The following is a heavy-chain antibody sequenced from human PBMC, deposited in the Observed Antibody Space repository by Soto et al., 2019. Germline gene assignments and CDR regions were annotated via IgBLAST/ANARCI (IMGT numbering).Heavy chain of an antibody. V-gene: IGHV3-33*06. J-gene: IGHJ4*02. Sequence: GGSLRLSCAASGFTFRSYGMHWVRQAPGKGLEWVAVIWYGGSNKYYADSVKGRFTISRDNSKNTLYLQMNSLRAEDTAVYYCAKVGSDSSGYFFSLYFDYWGQGTLVTVSS. CDR2: IWYGGSNK. CDR1: GFTFRSYG. CDR3: AKVGSDSSGYFFSLYFDY. D-gene: IGHD3-22*01.